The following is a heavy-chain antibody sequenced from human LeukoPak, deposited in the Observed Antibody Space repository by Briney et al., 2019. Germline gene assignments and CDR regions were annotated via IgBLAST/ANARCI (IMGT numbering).Heavy chain of an antibody. CDR2: ISWNIGGI. J-gene: IGHJ6*02. V-gene: IGHV3-9*01. CDR1: GFTFDDYA. CDR3: AKGGEGIAAAGIPGRYYYYGMDV. D-gene: IGHD6-13*01. Sequence: GRSLRLSCAASGFTFDDYAMHWVRQAPGKGLEWVSGISWNIGGIGYADSVKGRFTISRDNAKNSLYLQMNSLRAEDTALYYCAKGGEGIAAAGIPGRYYYYGMDVWGQGTTVTVSS.